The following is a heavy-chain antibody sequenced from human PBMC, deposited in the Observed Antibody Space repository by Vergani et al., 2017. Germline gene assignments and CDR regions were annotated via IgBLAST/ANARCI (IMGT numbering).Heavy chain of an antibody. CDR3: TTFQWDSSGYPFDY. D-gene: IGHD3-22*01. J-gene: IGHJ4*02. CDR1: GFTFRNYA. CDR2: IKSKTDGGTT. V-gene: IGHV3-15*01. Sequence: EVQLLESGGGLAQPGGSLRLSCAASGFTFRNYAMTWVRQAPGKGLEWVGRIKSKTDGGTTDYAAPVKGRFTISRDDSKNTLYLQMNSLKTEDTAVYYCTTFQWDSSGYPFDYWGQGTLVTVSS.